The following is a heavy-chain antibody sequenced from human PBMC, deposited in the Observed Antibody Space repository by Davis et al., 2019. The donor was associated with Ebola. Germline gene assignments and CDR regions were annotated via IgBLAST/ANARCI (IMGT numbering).Heavy chain of an antibody. V-gene: IGHV1-18*01. CDR3: ARDLVMTTVTPAGY. D-gene: IGHD4-17*01. J-gene: IGHJ4*02. CDR2: ISAYNGNT. Sequence: AASVKVSCKASGYTFTSYAMNWVRQAPGQRLEWMGWISAYNGNTKYAQKLQGRVTMTTDTSTSTAYMELRSLRSDDTAVYYCARDLVMTTVTPAGYWGQGTLVTVSS. CDR1: GYTFTSYA.